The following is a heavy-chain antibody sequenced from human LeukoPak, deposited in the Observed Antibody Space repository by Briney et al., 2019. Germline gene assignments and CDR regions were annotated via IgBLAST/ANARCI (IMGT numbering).Heavy chain of an antibody. CDR3: AGNSGSYVNFDY. CDR2: IYYSGST. CDR1: GGSISSGSYY. D-gene: IGHD1-26*01. Sequence: SQTLSLTCTVSGGSISSGSYYWSWIRQPAGKGLEWIGSIYYSGSTYYNPSLKSRVTISVDTSKNQFSLKLSSVTAADTAVYYCAGNSGSYVNFDYWGQGTLVTVSS. J-gene: IGHJ4*02. V-gene: IGHV4-39*01.